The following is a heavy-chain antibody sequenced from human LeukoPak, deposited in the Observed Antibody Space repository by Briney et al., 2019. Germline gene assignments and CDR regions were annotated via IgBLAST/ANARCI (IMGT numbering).Heavy chain of an antibody. CDR3: ARGQNTYYYGSGFDY. Sequence: SETLSLTCTVSGGSISSYYWSWIRQPAGKGLEWIGRIYTSGSTNYNPSLKSRVTISVDTSKNQFSLKLSSVTAADTAVYYCARGQNTYYYGSGFDYWGQGTLVTVSS. CDR1: GGSISSYY. D-gene: IGHD3-10*01. CDR2: IYTSGST. J-gene: IGHJ4*02. V-gene: IGHV4-4*07.